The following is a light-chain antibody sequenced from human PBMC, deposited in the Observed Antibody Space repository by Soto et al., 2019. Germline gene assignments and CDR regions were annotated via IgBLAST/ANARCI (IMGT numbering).Light chain of an antibody. V-gene: IGLV2-14*01. CDR1: SSDVGGYNY. CDR2: DVS. J-gene: IGLJ2*01. Sequence: QSALTQPASVSGSPGQSITISCTGTSSDVGGYNYVSWYQQHPGKAPKLMIYDVSNRPSGVSNRFSGSKSGNTASLTISGLRAEDEADYYCSSYTSSSTFLVVFGGGTKLTVL. CDR3: SSYTSSSTFLVV.